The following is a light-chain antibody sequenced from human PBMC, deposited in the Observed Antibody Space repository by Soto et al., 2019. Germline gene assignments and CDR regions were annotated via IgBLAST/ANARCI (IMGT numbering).Light chain of an antibody. J-gene: IGLJ1*01. CDR3: RSYAGSNTYV. V-gene: IGLV2-8*01. Sequence: QSVLTQPPSASGSPGESLIISCTGTKNDIGVYDFVSWYQHHPGKAPRLIIYEVVQRPSGVPDRFSGSKSGNTASLTVFGLQAADEADYFCRSYAGSNTYVFGSGTKLTVL. CDR1: KNDIGVYDF. CDR2: EVV.